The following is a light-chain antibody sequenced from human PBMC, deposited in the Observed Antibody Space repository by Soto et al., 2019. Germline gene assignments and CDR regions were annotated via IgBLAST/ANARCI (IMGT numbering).Light chain of an antibody. V-gene: IGKV4-1*01. CDR1: QSVLYSSNNKNY. CDR3: QQYYSTLRT. J-gene: IGKJ2*01. CDR2: WAS. Sequence: IVMTQSPDSLAVSLGERATINCKSSQSVLYSSNNKNYLVWYQQKPGQPPKLLIYWASTRESGVPDRFSGSGSGTDFTLSISSLQAEDVAVYYCQQYYSTLRTFGQGTKLEIK.